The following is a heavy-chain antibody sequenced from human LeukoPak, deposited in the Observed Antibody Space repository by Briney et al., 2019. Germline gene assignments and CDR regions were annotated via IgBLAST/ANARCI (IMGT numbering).Heavy chain of an antibody. V-gene: IGHV3-30*02. J-gene: IGHJ6*03. CDR2: IRYDGSNK. D-gene: IGHD3-10*01. CDR1: GFIFNSYG. CDR3: AKYGGLWFGELLYPYYYYMDV. Sequence: GGSLRLSCAASGFIFNSYGMHWVRQAPGKGLEWVAFIRYDGSNKYYADSVKGRFTISRDNSKNTLYLQMNSLRAEDTAVYYCAKYGGLWFGELLYPYYYYMDVWGKGTTVTISS.